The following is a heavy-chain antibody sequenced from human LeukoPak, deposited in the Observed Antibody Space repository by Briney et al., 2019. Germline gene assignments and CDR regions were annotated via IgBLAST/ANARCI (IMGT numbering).Heavy chain of an antibody. V-gene: IGHV3-11*01. J-gene: IGHJ5*02. D-gene: IGHD6-19*01. CDR2: ISSSGSTI. CDR1: GFTFSDYY. CDR3: ARTYSEWLVPNWFDP. Sequence: GGSLRLSCAASGFTFSDYYMSWIRQAPGKGLEWVSYISSSGSTIYYADSVKGRFTISRDNAKNSLYLQMNSLRAEDTAVYYCARTYSEWLVPNWFDPWGQGTLVTVSS.